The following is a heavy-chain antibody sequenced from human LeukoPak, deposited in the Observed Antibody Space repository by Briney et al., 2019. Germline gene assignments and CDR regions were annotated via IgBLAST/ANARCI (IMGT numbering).Heavy chain of an antibody. CDR2: IIPIFGTA. V-gene: IGHV1-69*05. J-gene: IGHJ4*02. D-gene: IGHD2-21*02. CDR3: ARSGPTAGAIDY. CDR1: GGTFSSYA. Sequence: SVKVSCKASGGTFSSYAISWVRQAPGQGLEWMGGIIPIFGTANYAQKFQGRVTITTDESTSTAYMELSSLRSEDTAVYYCARSGPTAGAIDYWGQGTLVTVSS.